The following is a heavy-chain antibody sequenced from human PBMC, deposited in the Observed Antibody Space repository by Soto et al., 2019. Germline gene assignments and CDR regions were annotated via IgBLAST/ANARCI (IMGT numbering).Heavy chain of an antibody. V-gene: IGHV4-59*01. D-gene: IGHD6-13*01. CDR2: IYYSGST. J-gene: IGHJ2*01. CDR3: ARDRAAGGNSEWFFDL. Sequence: QVQLQESGPGLVKPSETLSLTFTVSGGSISSYYWSWIRQPPGKGLEWIGYIYYSGSTNYNPSLKSRVTISVDTSKNQFSLKLSAVTAADTAVYYCARDRAAGGNSEWFFDLWGRGTLVTVSS. CDR1: GGSISSYY.